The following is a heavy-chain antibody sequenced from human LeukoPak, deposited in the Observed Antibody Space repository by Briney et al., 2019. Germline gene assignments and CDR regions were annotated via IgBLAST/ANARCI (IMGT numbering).Heavy chain of an antibody. CDR1: GYTFTGYY. CDR3: ARDNRRVTGYSSGWYLGRHDY. V-gene: IGHV1-2*02. D-gene: IGHD6-19*01. Sequence: ASVKVSCKASGYTFTGYYMHWVRQAPGQGLEWMGWINPNSGGTNYVQKFQGRVTMTRDTSISTAYMELSRLRSDDTAVYYCARDNRRVTGYSSGWYLGRHDYWGQGTLVTVSS. CDR2: INPNSGGT. J-gene: IGHJ4*02.